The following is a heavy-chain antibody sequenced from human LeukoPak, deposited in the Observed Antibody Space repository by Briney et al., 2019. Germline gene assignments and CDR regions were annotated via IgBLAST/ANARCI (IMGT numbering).Heavy chain of an antibody. J-gene: IGHJ4*02. V-gene: IGHV1-46*01. Sequence: ASVKVSCKASGYTFTSYYMHWVRQAPGQGLEWMGIISSSSGDTSCAQKFRGRVTMTRDTSTGTVYMELSSLRSEDTAVYYCARGLGSGSYYGYWGQGTLVTVSS. CDR3: ARGLGSGSYYGY. CDR1: GYTFTSYY. CDR2: ISSSSGDT. D-gene: IGHD1-26*01.